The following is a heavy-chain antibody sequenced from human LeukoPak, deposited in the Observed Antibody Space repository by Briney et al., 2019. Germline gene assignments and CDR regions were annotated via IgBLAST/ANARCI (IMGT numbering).Heavy chain of an antibody. D-gene: IGHD2-8*01. V-gene: IGHV1-69*06. CDR2: IIPIFGTA. Sequence: GASVTVSCKASGGTFSSYAISWVRQAPGPGLEWMGGIIPIFGTANYAQKYQGRVTITADKSTSKAYMELSSLRSEHTAVYYCARDRYMVLMGRGGFFDYWGQGTLVTVSS. J-gene: IGHJ4*02. CDR1: GGTFSSYA. CDR3: ARDRYMVLMGRGGFFDY.